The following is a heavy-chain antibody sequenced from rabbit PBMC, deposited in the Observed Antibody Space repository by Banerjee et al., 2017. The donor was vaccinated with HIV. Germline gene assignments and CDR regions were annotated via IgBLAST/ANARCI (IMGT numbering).Heavy chain of an antibody. Sequence: QSLEESGGDLVKPGASLTLTCKASGFTISGDFYMCWVRQAPGKGLEWIGCIYTGSSGSTYYASWAKGRFTISKTSSTTVTLQMTSLTAADTATYFCARKGGGFGLWGPGTLVTVS. CDR3: ARKGGGFGL. V-gene: IGHV1S40*01. CDR1: GFTISGDFY. J-gene: IGHJ6*01. CDR2: IYTGSSGST. D-gene: IGHD3-1*01.